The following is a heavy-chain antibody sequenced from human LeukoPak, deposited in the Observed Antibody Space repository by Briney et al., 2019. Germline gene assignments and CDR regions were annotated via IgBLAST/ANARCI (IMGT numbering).Heavy chain of an antibody. J-gene: IGHJ4*02. CDR1: GYSFISYD. CDR3: ARDGYYDSSGYSPH. CDR2: MNPNSGNK. Sequence: ASVKVSCKASGYSFISYDINWVRQAPGQGLEWMGWMNPNSGNKGYAQKFQGRVTLTRDTSMNTAYMELNNLRSDDTAIYYCARDGYYDSSGYSPHWGQGTLVTVSS. D-gene: IGHD3-22*01. V-gene: IGHV1-8*01.